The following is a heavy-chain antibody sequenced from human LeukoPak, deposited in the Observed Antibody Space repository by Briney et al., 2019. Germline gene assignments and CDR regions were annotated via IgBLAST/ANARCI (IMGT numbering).Heavy chain of an antibody. Sequence: GGSLRLSCAASGLTVSSNYMSWVRQAPGKGLEWVSVLYSGGDIYYKDSVRGRFTISRDNSKNTLYLQMNSLRVEDTAVYYCARDRSAADRAYDIWGQGTMVTVSS. CDR2: LYSGGDI. CDR1: GLTVSSNY. V-gene: IGHV3-53*01. CDR3: ARDRSAADRAYDI. J-gene: IGHJ3*02. D-gene: IGHD6-25*01.